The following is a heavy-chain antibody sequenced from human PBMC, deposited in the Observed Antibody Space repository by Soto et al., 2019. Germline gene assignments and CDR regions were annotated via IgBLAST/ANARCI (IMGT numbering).Heavy chain of an antibody. CDR3: GRIRQTPYYVFGRGYFGTCSAP. Sequence: PSETLSLTCTVSGGSISSYYWSWIRQPPGKGLEWIGYIYYSGSTNYNPSLKSRVTISVDTSKNQFSLKLSSVTAADTAVYYCGRIRQTPYYVFGRGYFGTCSAPGGKGPLVPVSS. J-gene: IGHJ5*02. D-gene: IGHD3-3*01. V-gene: IGHV4-59*01. CDR2: IYYSGST. CDR1: GGSISSYY.